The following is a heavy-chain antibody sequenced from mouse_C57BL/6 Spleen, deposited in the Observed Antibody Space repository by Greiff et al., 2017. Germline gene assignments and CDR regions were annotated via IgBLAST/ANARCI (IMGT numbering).Heavy chain of an antibody. Sequence: VQLQQSGAELVRPGASVKLSCTASGFNIKDYYMHWVKQRPEQGLEWIGRIDPEDGDTEYAPKFQGKATMTADTSSNTAYLQLSSLTSEDTAVYYCTTGYYGSSPSLAYWGQGTLVTVSA. V-gene: IGHV14-1*01. CDR1: GFNIKDYY. CDR2: IDPEDGDT. J-gene: IGHJ3*01. CDR3: TTGYYGSSPSLAY. D-gene: IGHD1-1*01.